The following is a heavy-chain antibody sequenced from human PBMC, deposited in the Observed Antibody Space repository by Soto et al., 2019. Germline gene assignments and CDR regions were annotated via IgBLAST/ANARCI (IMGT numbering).Heavy chain of an antibody. J-gene: IGHJ5*02. CDR2: IYYSGST. CDR3: AGEAKSRKNWFDP. Sequence: PSDTLSLTCTVSGGSISSSSYYWGWIRQPPGKGLEWIGSIYYSGSTYYNPSLKSRVTISVDTSKNQFSLKLSSVTAADTAVYYCAGEAKSRKNWFDPWGQGTLVTVSS. V-gene: IGHV4-39*02. CDR1: GGSISSSSYY.